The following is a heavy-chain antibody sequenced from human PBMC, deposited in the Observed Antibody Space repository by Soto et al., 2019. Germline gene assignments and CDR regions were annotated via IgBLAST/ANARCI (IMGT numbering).Heavy chain of an antibody. V-gene: IGHV3-33*01. D-gene: IGHD4-4*01. CDR1: GFTFSSYG. CDR3: ARGYSNYAGAFDI. Sequence: QVQLVESGGGVVQPERSLRLSCTASGFTFSSYGMHWVRQAPGKGLEGVAVIWYDGGDKYYSDSVKGRFTISRDNYKNTLYLQMNSLRAEDTAVYYCARGYSNYAGAFDIWGQGTMVTVSS. CDR2: IWYDGGDK. J-gene: IGHJ3*02.